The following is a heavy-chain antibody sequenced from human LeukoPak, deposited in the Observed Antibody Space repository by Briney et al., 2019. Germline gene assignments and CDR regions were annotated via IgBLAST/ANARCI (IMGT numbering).Heavy chain of an antibody. CDR2: ISSSSSYI. CDR1: GFTFSSYS. V-gene: IGHV3-21*01. CDR3: ARGGLRYLDLDAFDI. J-gene: IGHJ3*02. D-gene: IGHD3-3*01. Sequence: GGSLRLSCAASGFTFSSYSMNSVRQAPGKGLEWVSSISSSSSYIYYADSVKGRFTISRDNAKNSLYLQMNSLRAEDTAVYYCARGGLRYLDLDAFDIWGQGTMVTVSS.